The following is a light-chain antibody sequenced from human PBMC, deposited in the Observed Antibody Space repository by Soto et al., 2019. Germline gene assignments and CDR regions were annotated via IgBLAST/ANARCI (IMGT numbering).Light chain of an antibody. CDR2: DVS. Sequence: HSALTQPASVSGSPGQSITISCAGTTSDVGGYKYVSWYQQHPGKAPKLIIYDVSTRPSGVSNRFSGSKSGNTASLSISVLQAEDEADYYCSSYTRGNTWVFGGGTKLTVL. V-gene: IGLV2-14*01. CDR1: TSDVGGYKY. J-gene: IGLJ3*02. CDR3: SSYTRGNTWV.